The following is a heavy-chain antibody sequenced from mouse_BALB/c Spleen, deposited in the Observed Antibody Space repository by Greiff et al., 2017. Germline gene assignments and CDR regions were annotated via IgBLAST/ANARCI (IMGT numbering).Heavy chain of an antibody. D-gene: IGHD2-4*01. CDR1: GFSLTSYG. Sequence: VQRVESGPGLVQPSQSLSITCTVSGFSLTSYGVHWVRQSPGKGLEWLGVIWSGGSTDYNAAFISRLSISKDNSKSQVFFKMNSLQANDTAIYYCARSTMITDWYFDVWGAGTTVTVSS. CDR3: ARSTMITDWYFDV. V-gene: IGHV2-2*02. CDR2: IWSGGST. J-gene: IGHJ1*01.